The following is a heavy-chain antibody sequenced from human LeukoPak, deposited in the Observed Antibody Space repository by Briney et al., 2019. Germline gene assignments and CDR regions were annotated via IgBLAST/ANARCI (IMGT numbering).Heavy chain of an antibody. J-gene: IGHJ6*03. V-gene: IGHV3-7*01. D-gene: IGHD3-3*01. Sequence: GGSLRLSCAASGFTFSSYWMSWVRQAPGKGLEWVANIKQDGSGKYYVDSVKGRFTISRDNAKNSLYLQMNSLRAEDTAVYYCARVGYDFWSGYLTYYYYYYMDVWGKGTTVTVSS. CDR2: IKQDGSGK. CDR1: GFTFSSYW. CDR3: ARVGYDFWSGYLTYYYYYYMDV.